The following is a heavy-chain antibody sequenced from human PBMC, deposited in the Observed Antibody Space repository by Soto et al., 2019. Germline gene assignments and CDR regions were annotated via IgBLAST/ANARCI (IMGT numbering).Heavy chain of an antibody. CDR3: ARAGGHCSSTSCVEY. CDR1: GDTFSSYG. CDR2: IKPIFGSA. D-gene: IGHD2-2*01. V-gene: IGHV1-69*01. J-gene: IGHJ4*02. Sequence: QVQLVQSGAEVKKPGSSVKVSSKASGDTFSSYGTNWVRQAPGQGLEWMGGIKPIFGSANYAQKFQGRVTITADESTSTAYLELTSLRSEDTAVYYCARAGGHCSSTSCVEYWGQGTLITVSS.